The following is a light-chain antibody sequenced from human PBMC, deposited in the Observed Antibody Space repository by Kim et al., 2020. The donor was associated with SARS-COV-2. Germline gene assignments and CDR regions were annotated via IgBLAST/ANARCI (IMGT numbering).Light chain of an antibody. CDR1: SLRSYY. Sequence: SSELTQDPAVSVALGQTVRITCQGDSLRSYYATWYQQKPRQASLLVFFGRNNRPSGIPDRFSGSTSGNTASLTISGAQAEDEADFYCQSRDSGGNVVFGGGTKLTVL. CDR2: GRN. CDR3: QSRDSGGNVV. J-gene: IGLJ2*01. V-gene: IGLV3-19*01.